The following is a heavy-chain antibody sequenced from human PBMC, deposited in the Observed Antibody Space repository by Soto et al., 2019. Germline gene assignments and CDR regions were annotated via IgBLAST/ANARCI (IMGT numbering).Heavy chain of an antibody. J-gene: IGHJ4*02. D-gene: IGHD5-18*01. CDR2: ISGSGGST. CDR1: GFTFSSYA. Sequence: PGGFLRLSCAASGFTFSSYAMSWVRQAPGKGLEWVSAISGSGGSTYYADSVKGRFTISRDNSKNTLYLQMNSLRAEDTAVYYCAKDLPLTPIQYKLWDYWGQGTLVTVSS. CDR3: AKDLPLTPIQYKLWDY. V-gene: IGHV3-23*01.